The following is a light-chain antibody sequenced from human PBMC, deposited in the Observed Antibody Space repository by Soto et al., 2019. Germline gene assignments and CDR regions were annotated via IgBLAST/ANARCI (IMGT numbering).Light chain of an antibody. CDR2: GAS. CDR1: QSVSSSY. V-gene: IGKV3-20*01. CDR3: QQYGSSPLLT. Sequence: EIVLTQSPGTLSLSPGERATLSCRASQSVSSSYLAWYQQKPGQAPRLLIYGASSRATGIPDRFSGSGSGTDFSLTISRLESEVFAVYYCQQYGSSPLLTFGGGTKVEIK. J-gene: IGKJ4*01.